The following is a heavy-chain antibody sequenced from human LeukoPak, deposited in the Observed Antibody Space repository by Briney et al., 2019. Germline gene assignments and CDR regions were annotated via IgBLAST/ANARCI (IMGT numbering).Heavy chain of an antibody. D-gene: IGHD5-18*01. V-gene: IGHV1-2*02. CDR3: AREDGYRYES. CDR2: IKPNSGGT. J-gene: IGHJ5*02. Sequence: ASVKVSCKASGYTFTGYYIHWVRQAPGQGLEWMGWIKPNSGGTNYAQKFQGRVTMTRDTSISTAYMELSRLRSDDTAVYYCAREDGYRYESWGQGALVTVSS. CDR1: GYTFTGYY.